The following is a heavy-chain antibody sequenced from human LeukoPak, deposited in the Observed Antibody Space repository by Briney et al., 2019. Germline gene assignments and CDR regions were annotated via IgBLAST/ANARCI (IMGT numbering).Heavy chain of an antibody. V-gene: IGHV3-21*01. Sequence: GGSLRLSCAASGFTFSSYSMNWVRQAPGKGLEWVSSISSSSSYIYYADSVKGRFTISRDNAKNSLYLQMNSLRAEDTAVYYCARDGNLRDTYYGMDVWGQGTTVTVSS. CDR3: ARDGNLRDTYYGMDV. J-gene: IGHJ6*02. CDR2: ISSSSSYI. CDR1: GFTFSSYS. D-gene: IGHD1-14*01.